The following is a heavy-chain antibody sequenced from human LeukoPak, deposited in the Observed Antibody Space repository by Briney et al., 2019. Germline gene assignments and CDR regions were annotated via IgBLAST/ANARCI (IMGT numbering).Heavy chain of an antibody. Sequence: GGSLRLSCAASGFTFSTYWMSWVRQAPGKGLEWVANINQDGSQKRYVDSVQGRFTISRDNTKNSLFLQMNSVRAEDTAVYYCARLKDDVTKLDYWGQGTLVTVSS. D-gene: IGHD2-8*01. CDR2: INQDGSQK. CDR1: GFTFSTYW. CDR3: ARLKDDVTKLDY. J-gene: IGHJ4*02. V-gene: IGHV3-7*01.